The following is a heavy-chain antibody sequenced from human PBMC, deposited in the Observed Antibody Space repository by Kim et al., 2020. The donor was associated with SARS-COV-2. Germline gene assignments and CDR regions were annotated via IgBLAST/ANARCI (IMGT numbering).Heavy chain of an antibody. V-gene: IGHV5-51*01. J-gene: IGHJ4*02. D-gene: IGHD3-16*01. Sequence: RASPSFQGQVTISAGTSTTPAYLQWGSLKASDTAMYYCARSAGPYDYYFDYWGQGTLVTVSS. CDR3: ARSAGPYDYYFDY.